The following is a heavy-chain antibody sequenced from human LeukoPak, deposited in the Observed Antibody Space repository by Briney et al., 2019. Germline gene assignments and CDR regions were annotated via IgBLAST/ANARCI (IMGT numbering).Heavy chain of an antibody. CDR1: GFTFSSYG. V-gene: IGHV3-23*01. Sequence: GGSLRLSCAASGFTFSSYGMSWVRQAPGKGLEWVSAISGSGGSTYYADSVKGRFTISRDNSKNTLYLQMNSLRAEDTAVYYCANSPSQVAGTADYWGQGTLVTVSS. CDR2: ISGSGGST. D-gene: IGHD6-19*01. CDR3: ANSPSQVAGTADY. J-gene: IGHJ4*02.